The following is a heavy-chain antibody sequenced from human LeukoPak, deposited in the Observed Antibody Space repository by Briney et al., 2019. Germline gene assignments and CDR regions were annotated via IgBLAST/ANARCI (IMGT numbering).Heavy chain of an antibody. D-gene: IGHD3-10*01. CDR2: IRSSGSTI. CDR1: GFTFSSYE. J-gene: IGHJ4*02. CDR3: ARDSPTPLWFGELSYFDY. V-gene: IGHV3-48*03. Sequence: PGGSLRLSCAASGFTFSSYEMNWVRQAPGKGLEWVSYIRSSGSTIYYADSVKGRFTISRDNAKNSLYLQMNSLRAEDTAVYYCARDSPTPLWFGELSYFDYWGQGTLVTVSS.